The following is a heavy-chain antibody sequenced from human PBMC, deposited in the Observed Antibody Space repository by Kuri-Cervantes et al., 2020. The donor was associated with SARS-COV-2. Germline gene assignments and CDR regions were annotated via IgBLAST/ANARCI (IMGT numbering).Heavy chain of an antibody. CDR3: ARQGQQLVRRAFDI. J-gene: IGHJ3*02. V-gene: IGHV4-59*08. Sequence: SETLSLTCTVSGGSISDYYWSWIRQPPGKGLEWVGSFYYSGVTNYNPSLKSRVTISVDTSKNQFSLKLSSVTAADTAVYYCARQGQQLVRRAFDIWGQGTMVTVSS. CDR2: FYYSGVT. D-gene: IGHD6-13*01. CDR1: GGSISDYY.